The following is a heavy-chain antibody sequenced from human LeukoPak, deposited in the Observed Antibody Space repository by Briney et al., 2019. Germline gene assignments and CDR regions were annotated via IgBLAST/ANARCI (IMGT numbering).Heavy chain of an antibody. D-gene: IGHD6-25*01. J-gene: IGHJ4*02. CDR1: GFTFSSYS. V-gene: IGHV3-48*04. CDR3: ARTDGYYFDY. Sequence: GGSLRLSCAASGFTFSSYSMNWVRQAPGKGLEWVSYISSSSSTIYYADSVKGRFTISRDNAKNTLYLQMNSLRAEDTAVYYCARTDGYYFDYWGQGTLVTDSS. CDR2: ISSSSSTI.